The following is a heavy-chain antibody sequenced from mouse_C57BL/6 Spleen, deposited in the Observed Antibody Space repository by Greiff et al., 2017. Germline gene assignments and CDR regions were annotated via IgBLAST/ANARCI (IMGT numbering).Heavy chain of an antibody. CDR2: IDPSDSET. D-gene: IGHD1-1*01. CDR3: ARVNYYGSSHWYFEV. J-gene: IGHJ1*03. CDR1: GYTFTSYW. V-gene: IGHV1-52*01. Sequence: QVQLQQPGAGLVRPGSSVKLSCKASGYTFTSYWMHWVKQRPIQGLEWIGNIDPSDSETHYNQKFKDKATLTVDKSSSTAYMQLSSLTSEDSAVYYCARVNYYGSSHWYFEVGGTGTTVTVSS.